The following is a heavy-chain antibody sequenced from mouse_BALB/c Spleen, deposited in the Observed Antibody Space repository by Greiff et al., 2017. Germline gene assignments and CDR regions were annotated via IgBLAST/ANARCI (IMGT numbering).Heavy chain of an antibody. J-gene: IGHJ4*01. CDR2: ISSGGSYT. CDR3: AREGYRNYYAMDY. V-gene: IGHV5-9-4*01. Sequence: EVMLVESGGGLVKPGGSLKLSCAASGFTFSSYAMSWVRQSPEKRLEWVAEISSGGSYTYYPDTVTGRFTISRDNAKNTLYLEMSSLRSEDTAMYYCAREGYRNYYAMDYWGQGTSVTVSS. D-gene: IGHD2-14*01. CDR1: GFTFSSYA.